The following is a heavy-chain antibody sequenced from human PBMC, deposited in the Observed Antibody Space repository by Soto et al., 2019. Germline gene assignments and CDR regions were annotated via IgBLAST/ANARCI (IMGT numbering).Heavy chain of an antibody. J-gene: IGHJ5*02. D-gene: IGHD2-15*01. V-gene: IGHV3-11*06. CDR3: ARGGGGGLFDP. CDR1: GFTFGDSY. CDR2: ISPGSRYP. Sequence: SLRLSCAGAGFTFGDSYMSWIRQAPGKGLEWLSYISPGSRYPAYADSVKGRFTISRDNAKRSLYLQMMSLTAEDTAIYYCARGGGGGLFDPWGQGTMVTASS.